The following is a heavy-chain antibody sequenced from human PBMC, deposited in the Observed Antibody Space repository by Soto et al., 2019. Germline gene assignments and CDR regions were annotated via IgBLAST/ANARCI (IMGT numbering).Heavy chain of an antibody. CDR1: GGTFSSYA. D-gene: IGHD2-8*02. J-gene: IGHJ3*02. CDR2: IIPIFGTA. Sequence: SVKVSCKASGGTFSSYAISWVRQAPGQGLEWMGGIIPIFGTANYAQKFQGRVTITADESTSTAYMELNSLTAGDTAVYYCAKATATGGGAFDICGQGTMVTVSS. V-gene: IGHV1-69*13. CDR3: AKATATGGGAFDI.